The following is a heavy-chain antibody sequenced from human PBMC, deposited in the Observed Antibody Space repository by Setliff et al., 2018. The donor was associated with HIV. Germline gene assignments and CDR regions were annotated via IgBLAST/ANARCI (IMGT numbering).Heavy chain of an antibody. D-gene: IGHD2-15*01. CDR1: GHTFNSFY. Sequence: ASVKVSCKTSGHTFNSFYLHWVRQAPGQGLEWMAMINPSGGNTDHYAQRFQGRLAMTRDTSTGTVYLELSSLTSEDSAVYYCARSPYCTGGSCNSRRSIDSWGQGALVTVSS. J-gene: IGHJ4*02. CDR3: ARSPYCTGGSCNSRRSIDS. CDR2: INPSGGNTD. V-gene: IGHV1-46*02.